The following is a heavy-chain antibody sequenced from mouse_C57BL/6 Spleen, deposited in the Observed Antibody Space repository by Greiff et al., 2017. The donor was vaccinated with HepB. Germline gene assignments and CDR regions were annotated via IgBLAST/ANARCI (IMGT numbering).Heavy chain of an antibody. CDR3: AREMLSGDY. V-gene: IGHV1-54*01. CDR1: GYAFTNYL. Sequence: QVQLQQSGAELVRPGTSVKVSCKASGYAFTNYLIEWVKQRPGQGLEWIGVINPGSGGTNYNEKFKGKATLTADKSSSTAYMQLSSLTSEDSAVYFCAREMLSGDYWGQGTTLTVSS. CDR2: INPGSGGT. J-gene: IGHJ2*01.